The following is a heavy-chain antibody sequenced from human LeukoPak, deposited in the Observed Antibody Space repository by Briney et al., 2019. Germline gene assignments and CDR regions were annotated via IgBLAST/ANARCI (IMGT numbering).Heavy chain of an antibody. V-gene: IGHV4-39*01. CDR3: ATWDSGRYSQIDN. CDR1: GGSVDSSSYY. Sequence: SETLSLTCTVSGGSVDSSSYYWGWVRQSPGRGLECIGTIFYAGDTYYNPSLESRVTMSVDTSKNQFSLKLSSVTAADTAVYYCATWDSGRYSQIDNWGQGTLVTVSS. D-gene: IGHD1-26*01. CDR2: IFYAGDT. J-gene: IGHJ4*02.